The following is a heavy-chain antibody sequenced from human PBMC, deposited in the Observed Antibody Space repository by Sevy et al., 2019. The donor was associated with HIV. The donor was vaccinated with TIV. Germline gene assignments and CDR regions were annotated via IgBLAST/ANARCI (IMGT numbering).Heavy chain of an antibody. V-gene: IGHV3-15*01. CDR3: VTDPGYRGYDEEVINYYFDAMDV. Sequence: GGSLRLSCAGSGFTFSSAWMGWVRLAPGKGLEWVGRIKSKPDGGSIYDGATVKGRLTISREDSINTLYIQINRLKTEDISVYYAVTDPGYRGYDEEVINYYFDAMDVWGQGTTVTVSS. D-gene: IGHD5-12*01. J-gene: IGHJ6*02. CDR1: GFTFSSAW. CDR2: IKSKPDGGSI.